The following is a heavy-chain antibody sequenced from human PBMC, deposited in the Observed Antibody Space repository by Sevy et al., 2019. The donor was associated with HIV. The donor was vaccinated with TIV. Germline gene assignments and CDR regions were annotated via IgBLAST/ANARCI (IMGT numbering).Heavy chain of an antibody. J-gene: IGHJ4*02. CDR1: GFTFSSYW. Sequence: GGSLRLSCTASGFTFSSYWMSWVRQAPGKGLEWVANIKQDGSEKYYVDSVKGRSTISRDNAKSSLCLQMNSLRAEDTAVYYCARDSSGFGDYWGQGTLVTVSS. CDR2: IKQDGSEK. V-gene: IGHV3-7*01. D-gene: IGHD6-19*01. CDR3: ARDSSGFGDY.